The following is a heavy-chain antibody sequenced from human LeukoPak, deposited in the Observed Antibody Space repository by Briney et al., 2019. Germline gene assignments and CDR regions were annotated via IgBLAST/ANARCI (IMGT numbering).Heavy chain of an antibody. CDR3: ARGAGYSGYGYLDY. J-gene: IGHJ4*02. CDR2: IYHSGST. V-gene: IGHV4-30-2*01. CDR1: GCSISSGGYS. D-gene: IGHD5-12*01. Sequence: SETLSLTCAVSGCSISSGGYSWSWIRQPPGKGLEWIGYIYHSGSTYYNPSLKSRVTISVDRSKNQFSLKLSSVTAADTAVYYCARGAGYSGYGYLDYWGQGTLVTVSS.